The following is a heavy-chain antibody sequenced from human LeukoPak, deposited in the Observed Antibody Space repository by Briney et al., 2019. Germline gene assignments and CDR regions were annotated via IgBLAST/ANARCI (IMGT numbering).Heavy chain of an antibody. CDR3: ARGYGRRTNSCMDV. J-gene: IGHJ6*04. V-gene: IGHV4-59*01. D-gene: IGHD5-18*01. CDR2: VYFSGSH. CDR1: GGSLYGFY. Sequence: SETLPLTCTVSGGSLYGFYWSWIRQFPEKGLEGIGYVYFSGSHNYNPSLESRITISIDTSKNQFSLKLSSVTAADTAVYYCARGYGRRTNSCMDVWGKGSTVTVSA.